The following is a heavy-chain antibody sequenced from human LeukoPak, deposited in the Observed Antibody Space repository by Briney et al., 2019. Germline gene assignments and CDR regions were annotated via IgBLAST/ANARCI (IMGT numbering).Heavy chain of an antibody. Sequence: PGGSLRLSCAASGFTFDDYAMHWVHQAPGKGLEWVSLISGDGGSTYYADSVKGRFTTSRDNSKNSLYLQMNSLRTEDTALYYCAKDREWELLSVFDYWGQGTLVTVSS. V-gene: IGHV3-43*02. D-gene: IGHD1-26*01. CDR2: ISGDGGST. CDR3: AKDREWELLSVFDY. CDR1: GFTFDDYA. J-gene: IGHJ4*02.